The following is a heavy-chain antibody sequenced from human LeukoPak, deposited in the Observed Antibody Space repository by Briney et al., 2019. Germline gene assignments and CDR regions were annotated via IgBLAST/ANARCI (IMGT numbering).Heavy chain of an antibody. J-gene: IGHJ6*02. D-gene: IGHD3-10*02. Sequence: GGSLRLSCAASAFTFSTYAMSWVRQAPGMGLEWVSGISGSGAGTYYADSVRGRFTISRDNSKNTLLLQLHNLRVEDTALYYCARDLHYYVAMDVWGQGTTVTVSS. CDR3: ARDLHYYVAMDV. CDR1: AFTFSTYA. V-gene: IGHV3-23*01. CDR2: ISGSGAGT.